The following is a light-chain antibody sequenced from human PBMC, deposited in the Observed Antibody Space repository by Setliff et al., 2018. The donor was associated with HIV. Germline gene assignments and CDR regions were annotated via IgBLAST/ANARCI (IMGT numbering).Light chain of an antibody. CDR1: NSNIGAGYD. J-gene: IGLJ1*01. Sequence: QSALTQPPSVSGAPGQRVTISCTGNNSNIGAGYDVHCDQRLPGTAPKLLIYGNTNRPSGVPDRFSGSKSGTSASLAITGLQAEDEADYYCQSHDSTLSGPVFGTGTKVTVL. CDR3: QSHDSTLSGPV. CDR2: GNT. V-gene: IGLV1-40*01.